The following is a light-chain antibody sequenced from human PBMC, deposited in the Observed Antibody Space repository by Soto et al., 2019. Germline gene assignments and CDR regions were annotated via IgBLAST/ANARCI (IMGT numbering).Light chain of an antibody. J-gene: IGLJ3*02. CDR3: SAYTARSPLV. CDR1: MRDVGAYNL. V-gene: IGLV2-14*01. CDR2: EVR. Sequence: QSALTQPASVSGSAGQSSTISCSGTMRDVGAYNLVSWYQQHPGTAPKLIIYEVRNRPSGISSRFSGSRSGNTASLTISGLQSEDEGDYYCSAYTARSPLVFGGGTKVTV.